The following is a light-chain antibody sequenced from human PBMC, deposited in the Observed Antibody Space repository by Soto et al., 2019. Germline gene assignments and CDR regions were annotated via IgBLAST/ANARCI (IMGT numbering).Light chain of an antibody. CDR3: QQGHNWPLT. Sequence: EIVMTQSPATLSLSPGERAALSCRASQSINSELAWYQQKPGQPPRLLIYGASTSATGVPARFTGSESGSEFTLTISGLQSEDFAVYYCQQGHNWPLTFRQGTRLEI. J-gene: IGKJ2*01. CDR1: QSINSE. V-gene: IGKV3-15*01. CDR2: GAS.